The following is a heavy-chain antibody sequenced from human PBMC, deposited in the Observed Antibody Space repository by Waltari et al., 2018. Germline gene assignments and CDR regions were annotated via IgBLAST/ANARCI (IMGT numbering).Heavy chain of an antibody. CDR3: ARAGLGSPSQWLQVLDS. J-gene: IGHJ4*02. Sequence: EVQLVESGGALIQPGGSLRLSCAASGFKVSYNYSAWVRQVPGKGPEWVSVIYATGDTYYADSVRGRFTISRDTSKNTVYLQMDSLGAADTAVYYCARAGLGSPSQWLQVLDSWGQGTLVTVSA. CDR1: GFKVSYNY. V-gene: IGHV3-53*01. CDR2: IYATGDT. D-gene: IGHD6-19*01.